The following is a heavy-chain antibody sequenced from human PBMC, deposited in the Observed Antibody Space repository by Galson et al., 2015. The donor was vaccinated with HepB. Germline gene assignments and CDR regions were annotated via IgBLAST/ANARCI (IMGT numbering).Heavy chain of an antibody. J-gene: IGHJ4*02. Sequence: SLRLSCAASGFTFSDYYMSWIRQAPGKGLEWVSYISSSSSYTNYADSVKGRFTISRDNAKNSLYLQMNSLRAEDTAVYYCARSSDYGDFQDYWGQGTLVTVSS. D-gene: IGHD4-17*01. CDR2: ISSSSSYT. V-gene: IGHV3-11*03. CDR1: GFTFSDYY. CDR3: ARSSDYGDFQDY.